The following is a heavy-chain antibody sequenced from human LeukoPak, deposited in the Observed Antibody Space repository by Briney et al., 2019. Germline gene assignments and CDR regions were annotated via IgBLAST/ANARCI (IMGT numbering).Heavy chain of an antibody. Sequence: ASVKVSCKASGYTFTSYGISWVRQAPGQGLAWMGWISAYNGNTNYAQKLQGRVTMTTDTSTSTAYTELRSLRSDDTAVYYCARQMATIYYYGMDVWGQGTTVTVSS. J-gene: IGHJ6*02. D-gene: IGHD5-12*01. CDR1: GYTFTSYG. CDR3: ARQMATIYYYGMDV. V-gene: IGHV1-18*01. CDR2: ISAYNGNT.